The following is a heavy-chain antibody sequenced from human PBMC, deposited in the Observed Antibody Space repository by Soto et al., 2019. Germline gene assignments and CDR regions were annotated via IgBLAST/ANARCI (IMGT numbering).Heavy chain of an antibody. D-gene: IGHD2-2*01. CDR1: GYTFTSYY. J-gene: IGHJ4*02. CDR2: INPSCGST. V-gene: IGHV1-46*01. CDR3: AGRGYCSSASCPIQNALGY. Sequence: GASVKVSCKASGYTFTSYYMHWVRQAPGQGLEWMGIINPSCGSTSYAQKFQGRVTMTRDTSTSTVYMELSSLRSEDTAVYYCAGRGYCSSASCPIQNALGYWGQGTLGTVSS.